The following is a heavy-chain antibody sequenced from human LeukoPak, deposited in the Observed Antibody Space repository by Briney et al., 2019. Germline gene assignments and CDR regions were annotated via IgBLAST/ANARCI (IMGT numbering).Heavy chain of an antibody. CDR1: GYTFSTYY. CDR2: INPNSGGT. CDR3: ARAPSGSYGRFDY. Sequence: ASVKVSCKASGYTFSTYYMHWVRQAPGQGLEWMGWINPNSGGTNYAQKFQGRVTMTRDTSISTAYMELSRLRSDDTAVYYCARAPSGSYGRFDYWGQGTLVTVSS. D-gene: IGHD1-26*01. V-gene: IGHV1-2*02. J-gene: IGHJ4*02.